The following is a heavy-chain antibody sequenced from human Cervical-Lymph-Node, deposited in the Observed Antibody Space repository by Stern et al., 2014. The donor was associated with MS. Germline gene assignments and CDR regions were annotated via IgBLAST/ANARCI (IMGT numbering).Heavy chain of an antibody. D-gene: IGHD3-10*02. CDR2: VHHKGST. Sequence: QLQLQESGPGLVKPSATLSLTCTVTGDSISSYFWGWIRQPPGKGLEWIGNVHHKGSTTYNPSLKSRVAISFDTSKTQFSLSLTSVTAADTAVYFCTRVFGGFADYWGQGTLVTVSS. V-gene: IGHV4-59*07. CDR1: GDSISSYF. CDR3: TRVFGGFADY. J-gene: IGHJ4*02.